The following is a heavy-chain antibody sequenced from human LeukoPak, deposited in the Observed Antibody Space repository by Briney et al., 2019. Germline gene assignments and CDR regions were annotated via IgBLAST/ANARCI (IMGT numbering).Heavy chain of an antibody. J-gene: IGHJ6*03. CDR1: GFTFSSYG. CDR2: IRYDGSNK. D-gene: IGHD2-2*01. V-gene: IGHV3-30*02. CDR3: AKGANYCSSTSCYPWNYYYYYMDV. Sequence: PGGSLRLSCAASGFTFSSYGMHWVRQAPGKGLEWVAFIRYDGSNKYYADSVKGRFTISRDNSKNTLYLQMNSLRAEDTAAYYCAKGANYCSSTSCYPWNYYYYYMDVWGKGTTVTISS.